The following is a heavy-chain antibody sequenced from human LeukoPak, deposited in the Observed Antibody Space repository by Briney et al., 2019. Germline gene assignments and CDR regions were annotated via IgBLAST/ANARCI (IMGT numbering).Heavy chain of an antibody. D-gene: IGHD6-19*01. J-gene: IGHJ4*02. CDR3: ARSVAGSHNYFDY. V-gene: IGHV5-51*01. CDR2: IYPDDSDT. Sequence: GESLKISCKGSGYRFTSYWIGWVRQMPGKGLEWMGIIYPDDSDTTYSPSFQGPVTISADKSISTAFLQWSSRKASETPMYYCARSVAGSHNYFDYWGQGTLVTVYS. CDR1: GYRFTSYW.